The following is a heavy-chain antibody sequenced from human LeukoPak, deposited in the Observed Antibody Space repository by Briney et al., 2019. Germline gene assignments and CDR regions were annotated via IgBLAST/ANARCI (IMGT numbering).Heavy chain of an antibody. V-gene: IGHV3-23*01. CDR1: GITLSNYG. CDR2: ISDSGGRT. J-gene: IGHJ5*02. CDR3: AKDRYNWNDVSPLWFDP. Sequence: PGGSLRLSCAVSGITLSNYGMSWVRQAPGKGLEWVAGISDSGGRTNYADSVKGRFTISRDNSKNTLYLQMNSLGAEDTAVYYCAKDRYNWNDVSPLWFDPWGQGTLVTVSS. D-gene: IGHD1-20*01.